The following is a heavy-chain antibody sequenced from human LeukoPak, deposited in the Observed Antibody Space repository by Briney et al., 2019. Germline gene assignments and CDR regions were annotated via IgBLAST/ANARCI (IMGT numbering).Heavy chain of an antibody. Sequence: SETLSLTCVVSGGSLSTHHWSWIRQSPGRGLEWIGYISDSGSTNYNPSLKGRVTISVDTSKNQFSLMLSSVTAADTAVYYCARGYDSSAYYPFNYWGQGTLVTVSS. CDR3: ARGYDSSAYYPFNY. J-gene: IGHJ4*02. D-gene: IGHD3-22*01. CDR2: ISDSGST. CDR1: GGSLSTHH. V-gene: IGHV4-59*11.